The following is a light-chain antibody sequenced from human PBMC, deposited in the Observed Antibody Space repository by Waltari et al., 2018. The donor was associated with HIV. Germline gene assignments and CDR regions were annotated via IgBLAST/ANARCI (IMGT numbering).Light chain of an antibody. Sequence: DIQMTQSPSTLSASVGDRVTITCRSSQSISTWLAWYQQQPGRAPKLLIYQTSSLHSGVPSRFSGSGAGTEFSLTISSLQPDDFTTYYCQQYHSYSLTFGQGTRLEMK. J-gene: IGKJ5*01. CDR2: QTS. V-gene: IGKV1-5*03. CDR3: QQYHSYSLT. CDR1: QSISTW.